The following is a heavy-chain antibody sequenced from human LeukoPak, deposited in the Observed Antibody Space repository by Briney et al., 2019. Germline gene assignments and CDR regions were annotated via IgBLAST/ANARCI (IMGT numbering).Heavy chain of an antibody. D-gene: IGHD3-10*01. CDR2: IDQEGGEQ. CDR3: ARSKAGGY. CDR1: GFNFSNYW. Sequence: GGSLRLSCVVSGFNFSNYWMSWVRQAPGKGLEWVANIDQEGGEQNYVDSVKGRFSIYRDNAKTSVYLQMNSLKVEDRAFYYCARSKAGGYWGQGTLVTVSS. J-gene: IGHJ4*02. V-gene: IGHV3-7*01.